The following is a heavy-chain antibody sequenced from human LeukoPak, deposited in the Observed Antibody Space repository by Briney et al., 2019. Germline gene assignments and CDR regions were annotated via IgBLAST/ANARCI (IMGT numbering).Heavy chain of an antibody. CDR3: AREYNCSGGSCYDY. CDR2: IYYSGST. J-gene: IGHJ4*02. CDR1: GGSISSSSYY. V-gene: IGHV4-39*07. Sequence: SETLSLTCTVSGGSISSSSYYWGWIRQPPGKGLEWIGSIYYSGSTYYNPSLKSRVTISVDTSNNQFSLKLSSVTAADTAVYYCAREYNCSGGSCYDYWGQGTLVTVSS. D-gene: IGHD2-15*01.